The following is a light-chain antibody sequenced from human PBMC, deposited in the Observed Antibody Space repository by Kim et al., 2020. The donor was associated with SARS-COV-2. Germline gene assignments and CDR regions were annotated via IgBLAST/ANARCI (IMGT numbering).Light chain of an antibody. CDR3: KSRESSAYRWV. J-gene: IGLJ3*02. CDR2: GKN. Sequence: SSELTQDPAVSVALGQTVRMTCQGDGLRINYASWYQQKPGQAPVLVIYGKNNRPSGIPDRFSGSSSGNTASLTITGAQAEDEADYYCKSRESSAYRWVFGGGTQLTVL. V-gene: IGLV3-19*01. CDR1: GLRINY.